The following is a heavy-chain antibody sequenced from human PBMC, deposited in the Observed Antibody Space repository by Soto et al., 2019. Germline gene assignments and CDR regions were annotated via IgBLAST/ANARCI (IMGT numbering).Heavy chain of an antibody. D-gene: IGHD2-2*02. V-gene: IGHV1-69*06. CDR3: AREGRGKKAGYNGLVSLGY. CDR1: GSRFSNYV. Sequence: QVQLVQSGAEVQTPGSSLKVSCKVSGSRFSNYVISWVRQAPGHGLEWLGRIIPIFNSTKYAQNFQGRVTITADKSTSTASLELSILRSDDTAVYYCAREGRGKKAGYNGLVSLGYWGQGTLVTVSS. J-gene: IGHJ4*02. CDR2: IIPIFNST.